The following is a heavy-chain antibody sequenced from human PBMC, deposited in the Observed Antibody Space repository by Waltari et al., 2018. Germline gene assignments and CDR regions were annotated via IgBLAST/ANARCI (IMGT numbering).Heavy chain of an antibody. V-gene: IGHV4-59*11. CDR1: GGSISSHH. D-gene: IGHD2-2*01. CDR2: IYYSGST. CDR3: ARVGRGAQLDY. J-gene: IGHJ4*02. Sequence: QVQLQESGPGLVKPSETLSLTCTVSGGSISSHHWSWIRQPPGKGLEWVGYIYYSGSTNYNPSLKSGVTISADTSKNQFSLKLSSVTAADTAVYYWARVGRGAQLDYWGQGTLVTVSS.